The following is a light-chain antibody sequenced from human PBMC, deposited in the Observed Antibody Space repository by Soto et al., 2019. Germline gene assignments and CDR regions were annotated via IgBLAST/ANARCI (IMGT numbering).Light chain of an antibody. CDR2: DAS. CDR1: QSVSSY. CDR3: QQRSNWPLT. J-gene: IGKJ4*01. Sequence: EIVLTQSPATLSLSPGERATLSCRASQSVSSYLAWYQQKPGQAPRLLIYDASNRATCIPARFSGSGSWTDFNLTISGLEPEDFAVYYCQQRSNWPLTFGGGTKVEIK. V-gene: IGKV3-11*01.